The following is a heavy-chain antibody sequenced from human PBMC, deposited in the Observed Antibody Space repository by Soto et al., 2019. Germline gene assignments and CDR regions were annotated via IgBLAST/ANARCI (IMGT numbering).Heavy chain of an antibody. J-gene: IGHJ4*02. V-gene: IGHV4-39*01. D-gene: IGHD6-13*01. Sequence: PSETLSLTCTVSGGSISSSSYYWGWIRQPPGKGLEWIGSIYYSGSTYYNPSLKSRVTISVDTSKNQFSLKLSSVTAADTAVYYCARPSAAAGLFDYWGQGTLVTVSS. CDR2: IYYSGST. CDR1: GGSISSSSYY. CDR3: ARPSAAAGLFDY.